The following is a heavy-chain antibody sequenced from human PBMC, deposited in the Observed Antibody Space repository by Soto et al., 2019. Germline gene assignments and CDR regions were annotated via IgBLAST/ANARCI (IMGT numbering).Heavy chain of an antibody. CDR2: IHYSGST. D-gene: IGHD7-27*01. J-gene: IGHJ4*02. CDR1: GASISSGGHN. CDR3: TSGRDASKTGY. Sequence: QVQLQESGPGLVEPSQTLSLTCTVSGASISSGGHNWSWIRQHPGKGLEWIGFIHYSGSTSYNPSLESRVAIPVDTSSNQFSLRLSSVTAADTAVYYCTSGRDASKTGYWGQGTLVTVSS. V-gene: IGHV4-31*03.